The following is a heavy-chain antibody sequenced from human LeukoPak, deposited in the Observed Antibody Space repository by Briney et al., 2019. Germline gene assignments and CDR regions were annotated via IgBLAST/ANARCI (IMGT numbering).Heavy chain of an antibody. Sequence: PSETLSLTCTVPGYSISSGYYWGWIRQPPGKGLEWIGRIYTSGSTNYNPSLKSRVTMSVDTSKNQFSLKLSSVTAADTAVYYCAGIVGATISWGQGTLVTVSS. CDR1: GYSISSGYY. CDR3: AGIVGATIS. J-gene: IGHJ5*02. CDR2: IYTSGST. D-gene: IGHD1-26*01. V-gene: IGHV4-38-2*02.